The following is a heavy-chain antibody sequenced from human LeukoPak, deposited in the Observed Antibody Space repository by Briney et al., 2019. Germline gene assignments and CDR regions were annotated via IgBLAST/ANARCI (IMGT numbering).Heavy chain of an antibody. CDR1: GFTFSSYG. J-gene: IGHJ4*02. Sequence: PGGSLRLSCAASGFTFSSYGMHWVRQAPGKGLEWVAVISYDGSNKYYADSVKGRFTISRDNSKNTLYLQMNSLRAEDTAVYYCAKDTYSSSYFSDYWGQGTLVTVSS. V-gene: IGHV3-30*18. D-gene: IGHD6-6*01. CDR2: ISYDGSNK. CDR3: AKDTYSSSYFSDY.